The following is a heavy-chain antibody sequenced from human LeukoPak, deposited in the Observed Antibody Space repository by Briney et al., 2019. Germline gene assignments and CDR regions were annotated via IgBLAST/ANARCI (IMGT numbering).Heavy chain of an antibody. CDR1: GYSFTNYW. CDR2: TYPADSNT. D-gene: IGHD2-15*01. J-gene: IGHJ4*02. CDR3: ATGRYCSDGTCYSSLDF. Sequence: GESLQISCKGSGYSFTNYWIGWVRQMPGKGLEWMGITYPADSNTRYSPSFQGQVTISVDKSISTAYLQWSSLKASDTAVYYCATGRYCSDGTCYSSLDFWGQGTLVTASS. V-gene: IGHV5-51*01.